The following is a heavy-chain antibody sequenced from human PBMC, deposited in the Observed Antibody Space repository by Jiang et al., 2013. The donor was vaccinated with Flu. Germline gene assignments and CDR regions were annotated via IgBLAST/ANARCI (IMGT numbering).Heavy chain of an antibody. CDR1: GFTFSSYG. D-gene: IGHD6-13*01. CDR2: ISSDGDNK. V-gene: IGHV3-30*18. Sequence: VQLLESGGGVVQPGGSLRLSCAASGFTFSSYGMHWVRQAPGKGLEWVAVISSDGDNKYYADSVRGRFTIARDNPKNTLFLQMNSLRVEDTAMYFCAKVRQLVPPRFRPYNYAMDVWGQGTTVTVSS. CDR3: AKVRQLVPPRFRPYNYAMDV. J-gene: IGHJ6*02.